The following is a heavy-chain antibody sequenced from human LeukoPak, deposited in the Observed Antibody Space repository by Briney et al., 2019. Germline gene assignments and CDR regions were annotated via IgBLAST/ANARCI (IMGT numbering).Heavy chain of an antibody. CDR2: ISYDGSNK. D-gene: IGHD2-15*01. Sequence: GGSLRLSCAASGFTFSSYAMHWVRQAPGKGLEWVAVISYDGSNKYYADSVKGRFTISRDNSKNTLYLQMNSLRAEDTAVYYCAKEPQPLVLAPSRHFDYWGQGKLVTVSS. J-gene: IGHJ4*02. CDR3: AKEPQPLVLAPSRHFDY. V-gene: IGHV3-30-3*01. CDR1: GFTFSSYA.